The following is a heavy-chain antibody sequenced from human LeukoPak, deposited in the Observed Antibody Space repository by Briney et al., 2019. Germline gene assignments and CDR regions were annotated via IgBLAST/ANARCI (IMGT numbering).Heavy chain of an antibody. CDR2: ITWDGVTT. V-gene: IGHV3-43*01. CDR1: GFTFDDHT. Sequence: GGSLRLSCAASGFTFDDHTMHWLRQPPGKGLEWVALITWDGVTTYYGDSVKGRFTISRDNSKNSLYLQMNSLRTEDTAFYYCAKDIGSGWTIFDYWGQGTLVTVPS. CDR3: AKDIGSGWTIFDY. D-gene: IGHD6-19*01. J-gene: IGHJ4*02.